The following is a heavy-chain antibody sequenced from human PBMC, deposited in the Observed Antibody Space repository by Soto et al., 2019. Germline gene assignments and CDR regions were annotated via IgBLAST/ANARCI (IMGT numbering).Heavy chain of an antibody. J-gene: IGHJ6*01. CDR1: GYTFTGYY. D-gene: IGHD1-1*01. Sequence: ASVKVSCKASGYTFTGYYMHWVRQAPGQGLEWMGWINPNSGGTNYAQKFQGWVTMTRDTSISTAYMELSRLRSDDTAVYYCARATTGTTRYYYGMDVWGQGTTVTVSS. V-gene: IGHV1-2*04. CDR2: INPNSGGT. CDR3: ARATTGTTRYYYGMDV.